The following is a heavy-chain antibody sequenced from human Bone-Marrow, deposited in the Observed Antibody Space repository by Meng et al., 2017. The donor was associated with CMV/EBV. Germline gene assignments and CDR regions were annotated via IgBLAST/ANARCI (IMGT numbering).Heavy chain of an antibody. V-gene: IGHV3-11*04. CDR2: ISSSGSTI. D-gene: IGHD3-10*02. Sequence: GESLKISCAASGFTFSDYYMSWIRQAPGKGLEWVSYISSSGSTIYYADSVKGRFTISRDNAKNSLYLQMNSLRAEDTAVYYCARDVFGDGYLDYWGHGTLVTVSS. J-gene: IGHJ4*01. CDR1: GFTFSDYY. CDR3: ARDVFGDGYLDY.